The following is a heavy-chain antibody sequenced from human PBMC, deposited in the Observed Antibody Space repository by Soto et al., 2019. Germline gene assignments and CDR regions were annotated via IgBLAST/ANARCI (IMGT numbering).Heavy chain of an antibody. J-gene: IGHJ4*02. CDR3: ARDPSITMVRGVTFDY. V-gene: IGHV3-30-3*01. CDR1: GFTFSSYA. CDR2: ISYDGSNK. D-gene: IGHD3-10*01. Sequence: QVQLVESGGGVVQPGRSLRLSCAASGFTFSSYAMHWVRQAPGKGLEWVAVISYDGSNKYYADSVKGRFTISRDNSKNTLDLQMNSLRAEDTAVYYCARDPSITMVRGVTFDYWGQGTLVTVSS.